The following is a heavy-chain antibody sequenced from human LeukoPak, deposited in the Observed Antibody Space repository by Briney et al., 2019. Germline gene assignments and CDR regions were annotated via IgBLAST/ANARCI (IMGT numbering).Heavy chain of an antibody. CDR2: IYYSGST. V-gene: IGHV4-59*01. Sequence: SETLSLTCTASGGSISSYYWSGIRQPPGKGLEWIGYIYYSGSTNYNPSLKSRVTISVDKSKNQFSLKLSSVTAADTAVYYCARAQGYYLVDYWGQGTLVTVSS. CDR3: ARAQGYYLVDY. D-gene: IGHD2-8*01. CDR1: GGSISSYY. J-gene: IGHJ4*02.